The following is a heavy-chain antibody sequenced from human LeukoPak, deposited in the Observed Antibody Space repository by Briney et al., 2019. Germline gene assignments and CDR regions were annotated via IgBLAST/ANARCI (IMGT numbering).Heavy chain of an antibody. CDR1: GFPFSTYG. J-gene: IGHJ4*02. Sequence: GGSLRLSCAASGFPFSTYGIPWVRQAPGKGLEWVAVIWYDGSNKYYADSVKGRFTISRDNSKNTLYLQMNSLRVEDTAIYYCARAVGPYDYWGQGTLVTVSS. V-gene: IGHV3-33*01. CDR3: ARAVGPYDY. CDR2: IWYDGSNK.